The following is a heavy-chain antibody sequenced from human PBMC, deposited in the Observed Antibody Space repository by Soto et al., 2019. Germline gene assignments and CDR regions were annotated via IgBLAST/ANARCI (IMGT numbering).Heavy chain of an antibody. CDR3: ARGGSLYWYFDL. Sequence: SVKVSCKASGYTFTTYGISWVRQAPGQGLEWMGRIIPILGIANYAQKFQGRVTITADKSTSTAYMELSSLRSEDTAVYYCARGGSLYWYFDLWGRGTQVTVSS. D-gene: IGHD1-26*01. J-gene: IGHJ2*01. CDR2: IIPILGIA. CDR1: GYTFTTYG. V-gene: IGHV1-69*04.